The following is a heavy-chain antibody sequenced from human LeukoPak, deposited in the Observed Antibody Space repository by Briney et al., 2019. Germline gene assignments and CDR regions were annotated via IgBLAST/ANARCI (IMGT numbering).Heavy chain of an antibody. J-gene: IGHJ4*02. CDR2: ISGSGGST. CDR1: GFTFSSYA. CDR3: ATGEGSSGYYNY. V-gene: IGHV3-23*01. D-gene: IGHD3-22*01. Sequence: GGSLRLSCAASGFTFSSYAMSWVRQAPGKGLEWVSAISGSGGSTYYADSVKGRFTISRDNSKNTLHLQMNSLRAEDTAVYYCATGEGSSGYYNYWGQGTLVTVSS.